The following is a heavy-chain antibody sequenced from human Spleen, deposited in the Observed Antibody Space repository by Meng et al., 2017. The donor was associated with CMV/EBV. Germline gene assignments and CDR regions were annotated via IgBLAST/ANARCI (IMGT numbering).Heavy chain of an antibody. J-gene: IGHJ4*02. D-gene: IGHD7-27*01. CDR3: ARDNNWGPDY. V-gene: IGHV1-2*02. Sequence: ASVKVSCKASGYTFTAYYMHWVRQAPGQGLEWMGWIHPHRGDTNYAQQFQGRVTLTRDTSINTGYMELTRLTSDDTAVYCCARDNNWGPDYWGQGTLVTVSS. CDR1: GYTFTAYY. CDR2: IHPHRGDT.